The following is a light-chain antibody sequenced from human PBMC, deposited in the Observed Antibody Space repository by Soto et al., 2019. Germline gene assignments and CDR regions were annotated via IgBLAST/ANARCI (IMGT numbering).Light chain of an antibody. J-gene: IGKJ3*01. V-gene: IGKV3-15*01. CDR2: DAS. Sequence: EIVLTQSPATLSVSPGERATLSCRASQSVSSNLAWYQQKPGQAPRLLIYDASTRATGIPARFSGSGSGTEFTLTISILQSEDLAVYYCQQYSNWPPITFGPGTKVDIK. CDR3: QQYSNWPPIT. CDR1: QSVSSN.